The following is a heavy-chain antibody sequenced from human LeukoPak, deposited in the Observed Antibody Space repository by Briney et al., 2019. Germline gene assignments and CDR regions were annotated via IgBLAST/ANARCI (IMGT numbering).Heavy chain of an antibody. CDR3: ARRRRHDY. CDR2: INPKSGDR. J-gene: IGHJ4*02. CDR1: GFTFTDYY. Sequence: GASVKVSCKASGFTFTDYYIHWVRQVPGQGPEWMGWINPKSGDRNYAQKFQGRVTMTRDTSINTVYMELSRLRSDDTAVYYCARRRRHDYWGQGTLVTVSS. V-gene: IGHV1-2*02.